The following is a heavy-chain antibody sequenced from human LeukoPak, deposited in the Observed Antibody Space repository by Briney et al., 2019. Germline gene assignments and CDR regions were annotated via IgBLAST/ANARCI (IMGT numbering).Heavy chain of an antibody. CDR3: ARSYSVVVVAATNLHYYFDY. Sequence: GASVKVSCKASGYTFTSYAMNWVRQAPGQGLEWMGWINTNTGNPTYAQGFTGRFVFSLDTSVSTAYLQISSLKAEDTAVYYCARSYSVVVVAATNLHYYFDYWGQGTLVTVSS. J-gene: IGHJ4*02. CDR2: INTNTGNP. V-gene: IGHV7-4-1*02. D-gene: IGHD2-15*01. CDR1: GYTFTSYA.